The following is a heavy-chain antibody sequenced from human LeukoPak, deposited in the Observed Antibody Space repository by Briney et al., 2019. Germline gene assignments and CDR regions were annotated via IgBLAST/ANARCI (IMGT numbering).Heavy chain of an antibody. V-gene: IGHV3-23*01. CDR1: GFTFSTYG. Sequence: GGSLRLSCAASGFTFSTYGMSWVRQAPGKGLEWVSAISRGSGGTTYYARSVKGRFTVSRDNSKNTLYLQMNSLRVDDTAVYYCAKSLDYGGNRARLDFWGQGTLVTVSS. CDR2: ISRGSGGTT. CDR3: AKSLDYGGNRARLDF. D-gene: IGHD4-23*01. J-gene: IGHJ4*02.